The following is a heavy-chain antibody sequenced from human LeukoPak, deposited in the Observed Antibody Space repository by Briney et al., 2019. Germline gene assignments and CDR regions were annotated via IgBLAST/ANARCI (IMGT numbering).Heavy chain of an antibody. CDR2: IYYSGST. CDR1: GGSISSSSYY. V-gene: IGHV4-39*07. D-gene: IGHD1-26*01. J-gene: IGHJ3*02. Sequence: SETLSLTCTVSGGSISSSSYYLGWIRQPPGKGLEWIRSIYYSGSTYYNPSLKSRVTISVDTSKNQFSLKLSSVTAADTAVYYCAREESSHPPDDAFDIWGQGTMVTVSS. CDR3: AREESSHPPDDAFDI.